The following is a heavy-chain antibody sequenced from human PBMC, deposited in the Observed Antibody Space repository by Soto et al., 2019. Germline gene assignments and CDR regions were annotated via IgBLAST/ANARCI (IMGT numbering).Heavy chain of an antibody. D-gene: IGHD3-16*01. CDR3: TRGPLRFIMNWALIRGWFDT. J-gene: IGHJ5*02. CDR2: IYPGNSDV. CDR1: GYNFPSYW. V-gene: IGHV5-51*01. Sequence: EVQLVQSGAEVKKPGESLKISCKGSGYNFPSYWIAWVRHMPGKGLEWMGIIYPGNSDVRYTPSFQGQVTISADKSNNTVYLQWNSLKASDTAIYYCTRGPLRFIMNWALIRGWFDTWGQGTLVTVSS.